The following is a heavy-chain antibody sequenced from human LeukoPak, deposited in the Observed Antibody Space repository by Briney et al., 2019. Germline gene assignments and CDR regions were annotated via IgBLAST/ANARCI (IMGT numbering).Heavy chain of an antibody. J-gene: IGHJ3*02. V-gene: IGHV3-21*01. CDR3: ARSTVAVTVAFDI. Sequence: GGSLRLSCAASGFTFSSYTMNWVRQAPGKGLEWVSSISSSSSYIYYADSVKGRFTISRDNAKNSLYLQMNSLGAEDTAVYYCARSTVAVTVAFDIWGQGTMVTVSS. D-gene: IGHD6-19*01. CDR1: GFTFSSYT. CDR2: ISSSSSYI.